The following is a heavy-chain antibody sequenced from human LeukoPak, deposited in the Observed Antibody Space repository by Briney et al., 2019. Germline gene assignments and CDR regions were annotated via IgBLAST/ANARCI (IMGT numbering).Heavy chain of an antibody. J-gene: IGHJ6*02. CDR1: GGSISSGDYY. CDR2: IYYSGST. CDR3: GRGRVSGYYPIYYYYGMDV. D-gene: IGHD3-22*01. V-gene: IGHV4-30-4*01. Sequence: SETLSLTCTVSGGSISSGDYYWSWIRQPPGKGLEWIGYIYYSGSTYYNPPLKSRVTISVDTSKNQFSLKLSSVTAADTAVYYCGRGRVSGYYPIYYYYGMDVWGQGTTVTVSS.